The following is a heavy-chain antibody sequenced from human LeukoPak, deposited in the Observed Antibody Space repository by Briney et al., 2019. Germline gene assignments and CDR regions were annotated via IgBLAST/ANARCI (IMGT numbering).Heavy chain of an antibody. CDR3: ARVGRVSIYPSYMDV. Sequence: GTSLRLSCEASGFTFSTFPMHWVRQTPDKRLEWAAVISDDGRDTYYADSVKGRFTISRDNSKNTLYLQMNSLGPEDTAVVYCARVGRVSIYPSYMDVWGKGTTVTVSS. D-gene: IGHD6-6*01. CDR2: ISDDGRDT. J-gene: IGHJ6*03. V-gene: IGHV3-30*04. CDR1: GFTFSTFP.